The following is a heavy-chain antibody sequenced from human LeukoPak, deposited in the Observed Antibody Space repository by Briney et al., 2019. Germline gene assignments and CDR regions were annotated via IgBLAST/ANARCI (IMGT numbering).Heavy chain of an antibody. Sequence: PGGSLRLSCAASGFTFSSYALSWVRQAPGKGLEWVSGISGDGRSTSYADSVKGRFTISRDNYENSLYLQMNSLRTEDTALYYCAKLLITGRIVTPLDYWGQGTLVTVSS. J-gene: IGHJ4*02. CDR2: ISGDGRST. CDR1: GFTFSSYA. CDR3: AKLLITGRIVTPLDY. V-gene: IGHV3-43*02. D-gene: IGHD4-23*01.